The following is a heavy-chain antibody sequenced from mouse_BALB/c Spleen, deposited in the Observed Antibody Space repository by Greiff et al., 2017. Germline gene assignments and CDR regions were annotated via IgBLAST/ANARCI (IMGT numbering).Heavy chain of an antibody. J-gene: IGHJ4*01. CDR2: ISYSGST. CDR3: AGGAGRNYYAMDY. Sequence: EVQLVESGPGLVKPSQSLSLTCTVTGYSITSDYAWNWIRQFPGNKLEWMGYISYSGSTSYNPSLKSRISITRDTSKNQFFLQLNSVTTEDTATYYCAGGAGRNYYAMDYWGQGTSVTVSS. D-gene: IGHD3-3*01. CDR1: GYSITSDYA. V-gene: IGHV3-2*02.